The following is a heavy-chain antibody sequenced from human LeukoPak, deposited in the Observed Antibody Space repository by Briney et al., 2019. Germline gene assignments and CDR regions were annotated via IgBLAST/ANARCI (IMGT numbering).Heavy chain of an antibody. D-gene: IGHD4-17*01. CDR2: IYYTGNT. J-gene: IGHJ4*02. CDR1: GGSISSSDYY. Sequence: SETLSLTCTVSGGSISSSDYYWGWIRQSPGKGLEWIGNIYYTGNTYYNASLRSRVTISVDTSKNQFSLKLTSVTAADTAIYYCARRVRGDFGGHFDYWGQGTLVTQSS. CDR3: ARRVRGDFGGHFDY. V-gene: IGHV4-39*01.